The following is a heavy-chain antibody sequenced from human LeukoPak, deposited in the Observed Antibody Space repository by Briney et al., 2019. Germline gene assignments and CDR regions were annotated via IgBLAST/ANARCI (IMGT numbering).Heavy chain of an antibody. CDR2: ISGSGGST. CDR3: ASGPPYDSSGYYRY. Sequence: GGSLRLSCAASGFTFSSYGMSWVRQAPGKGLEWVSAISGSGGSTYYADSVKGRFTISRDNSKNTLYLQMNSLRSEDTAVYYCASGPPYDSSGYYRYWGQGTLVTVSS. J-gene: IGHJ4*02. CDR1: GFTFSSYG. V-gene: IGHV3-23*01. D-gene: IGHD3-22*01.